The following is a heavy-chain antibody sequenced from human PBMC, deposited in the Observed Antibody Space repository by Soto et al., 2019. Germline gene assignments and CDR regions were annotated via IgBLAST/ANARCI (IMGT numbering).Heavy chain of an antibody. CDR2: IIPIFGTA. V-gene: IGHV1-69*13. CDR1: GGTFSSYA. J-gene: IGHJ4*02. D-gene: IGHD2-15*01. CDR3: ARDPVVVAATTGFDY. Sequence: GASVKVSWKASGGTFSSYAISWGRQAPGQGLEWMGGIIPIFGTANYAQKFQGRVTITADESTSTAYMELSSLRSEDTAVYYCARDPVVVAATTGFDYWGQGTLVTVSS.